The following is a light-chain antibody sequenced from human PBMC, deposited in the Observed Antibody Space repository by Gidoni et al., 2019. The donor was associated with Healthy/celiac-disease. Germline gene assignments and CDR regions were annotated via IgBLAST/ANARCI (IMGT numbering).Light chain of an antibody. J-gene: IGKJ4*01. CDR3: QQYNNWPPLT. Sequence: EIVMTQSPATLSVSPGERATLSCRASQSVNSNLAWYQQKPGQAPRLLIYGASTRATGIPARFSGSGSGTEVTLTISSLQSEDFAVYYCQQYNNWPPLTFGGGTKVEIK. CDR1: QSVNSN. CDR2: GAS. V-gene: IGKV3-15*01.